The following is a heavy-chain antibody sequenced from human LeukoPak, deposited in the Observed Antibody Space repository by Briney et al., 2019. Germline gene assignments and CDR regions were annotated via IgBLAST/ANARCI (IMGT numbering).Heavy chain of an antibody. Sequence: PGGSLRLSCAASGFTFSSYSMSWVRQAPGKGLEWVSSISSSSSYIYYADSVKGRFTISRDNAKNSLYLQMNSLRAEDTAVYYCARDLAYCGGDCSMDVWGQGTTVTVSS. CDR2: ISSSSSYI. V-gene: IGHV3-21*01. J-gene: IGHJ6*02. CDR3: ARDLAYCGGDCSMDV. CDR1: GFTFSSYS. D-gene: IGHD2-21*02.